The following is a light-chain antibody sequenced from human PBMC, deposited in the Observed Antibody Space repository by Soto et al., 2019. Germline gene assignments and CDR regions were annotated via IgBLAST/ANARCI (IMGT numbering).Light chain of an antibody. CDR1: SSDVGGYNY. V-gene: IGLV2-11*01. J-gene: IGLJ3*02. CDR2: DVS. Sequence: QSALTQPRSVSGSRGQSVTISCTGTSSDVGGYNYVSWYQQHPGKAPKLMIYDVSKRPSGVPDRFSGSKSGNTASLTISGLQAEDEADCYCCSYAGSYSWVFGGGTKLTVL. CDR3: CSYAGSYSWV.